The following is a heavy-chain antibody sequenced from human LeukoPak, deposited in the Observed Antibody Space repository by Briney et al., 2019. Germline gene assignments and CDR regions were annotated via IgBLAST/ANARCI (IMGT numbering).Heavy chain of an antibody. J-gene: IGHJ4*02. CDR2: IRQDGSEE. Sequence: PGGSLRLSCAASGLTFSSYWMSWVRQAPGKGLEWVANIRQDGSEEYYVDSVKGRFTISRDNAKNSLYLQMNSLRAEDTAIYYCARRTGSYFDSSGYPDYWGQGALVTVSS. D-gene: IGHD3-22*01. CDR1: GLTFSSYW. CDR3: ARRTGSYFDSSGYPDY. V-gene: IGHV3-7*01.